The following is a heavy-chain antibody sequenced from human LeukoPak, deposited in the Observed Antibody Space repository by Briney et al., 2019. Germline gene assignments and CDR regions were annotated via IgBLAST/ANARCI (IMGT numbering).Heavy chain of an antibody. CDR2: IYHSRST. J-gene: IGHJ6*03. D-gene: IGHD3-10*02. CDR3: ATLLQYVYYYYMDV. V-gene: IGHV4-34*01. Sequence: SETLSLTCAVYGGSFSGYYWSWIRQPPGKGLEWIGEIYHSRSTNYNPSLKSRVTISVDKSKNQFSLKLSSVTAADTAVYYCATLLQYVYYYYMDVWGKGTTVTISS. CDR1: GGSFSGYY.